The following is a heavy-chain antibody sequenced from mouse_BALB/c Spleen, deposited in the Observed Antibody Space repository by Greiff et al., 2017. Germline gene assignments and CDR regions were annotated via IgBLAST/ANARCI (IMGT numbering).Heavy chain of an antibody. CDR1: GFTFSSFG. Sequence: EVKVVESGGGLVQPGGSRKLSCAASGFTFSSFGMHWVRQAPEKGLEWVAYISSGSSTIYYADTVKGRFTISRDNPKNTLFLQMTSLRSEDTAMYYCASLATGSFAYWGQGTLVTVSA. V-gene: IGHV5-17*02. CDR3: ASLATGSFAY. J-gene: IGHJ3*01. CDR2: ISSGSSTI. D-gene: IGHD1-1*01.